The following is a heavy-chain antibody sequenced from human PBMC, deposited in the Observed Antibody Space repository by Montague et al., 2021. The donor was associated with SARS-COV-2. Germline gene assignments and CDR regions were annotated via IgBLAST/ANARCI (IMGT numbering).Heavy chain of an antibody. J-gene: IGHJ6*03. D-gene: IGHD3-10*01. CDR2: IHHGGST. Sequence: SETLSLTCAVHGGSFSTYSWNWIRQLPGKGLEWIGEIHHGGSTNYNPSLKSRVTISADTSKNQLSLKLTSVAAADTAVYYCARLGDGVVPSPILGVGPYYSYYYMDVWGKGTTVTVSS. CDR3: ARLGDGVVPSPILGVGPYYSYYYMDV. V-gene: IGHV4-34*01. CDR1: GGSFSTYS.